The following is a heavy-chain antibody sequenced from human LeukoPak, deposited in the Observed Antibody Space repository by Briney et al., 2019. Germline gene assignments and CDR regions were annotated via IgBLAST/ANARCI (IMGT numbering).Heavy chain of an antibody. D-gene: IGHD6-13*01. CDR3: ARHQRGIAKSNWFDP. CDR2: MHYTGTI. J-gene: IGHJ5*02. Sequence: SETLSLTCTVSGGSIRSSSYNWGWIRQPPGKGLEWIGSMHYTGTIYYNPSLKSRVTTSVDTSKNQFSLRLTSVTAADTAVYYCARHQRGIAKSNWFDPWGQGTLVTVSS. V-gene: IGHV4-39*01. CDR1: GGSIRSSSYN.